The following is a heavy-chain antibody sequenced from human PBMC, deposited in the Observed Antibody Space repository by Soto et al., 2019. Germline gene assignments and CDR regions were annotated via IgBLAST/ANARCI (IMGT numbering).Heavy chain of an antibody. D-gene: IGHD3-9*01. Sequence: PGGSLRLSCAASGFTFISYAMSWVRQAPGKGLEWVSAISGSGGSTYNADSVKGRFTISRDNSKNTLYLQMNSLRAEDTAVYYCAKPYLRYFDWLSSGAFDIWGQGTTVTV. CDR3: AKPYLRYFDWLSSGAFDI. V-gene: IGHV3-23*01. CDR1: GFTFISYA. J-gene: IGHJ3*02. CDR2: ISGSGGST.